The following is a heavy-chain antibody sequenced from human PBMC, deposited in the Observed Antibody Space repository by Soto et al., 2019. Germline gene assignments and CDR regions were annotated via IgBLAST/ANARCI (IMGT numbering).Heavy chain of an antibody. Sequence: GGSLRLSCAASGFTFSSYAMSWVRQTPGKGLEWVSLISGSGVSTYYADSVKGRFTISRDNSKNTLYLQMDSLRAEDTAVYYCAKPPAGAWYQLLIEYFQHWGQGTLVTVSS. CDR1: GFTFSSYA. CDR3: AKPPAGAWYQLLIEYFQH. CDR2: ISGSGVST. V-gene: IGHV3-23*01. D-gene: IGHD2-2*01. J-gene: IGHJ1*01.